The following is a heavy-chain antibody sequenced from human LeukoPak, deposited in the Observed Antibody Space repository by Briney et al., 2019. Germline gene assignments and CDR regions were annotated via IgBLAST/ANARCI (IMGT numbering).Heavy chain of an antibody. CDR1: GFTFSDYY. CDR3: AGYDYGDKGAFDI. CDR2: ISSSGSTI. Sequence: GGSLGLSCAASGFTFSDYYMSWIRQAPGKGLEWVSYISSSGSTIYYADSVKGRFTISRDNAKNSLYLQMNSLRAEDTAVYYCAGYDYGDKGAFDIWGQGTMVTVSS. J-gene: IGHJ3*02. D-gene: IGHD4-17*01. V-gene: IGHV3-11*01.